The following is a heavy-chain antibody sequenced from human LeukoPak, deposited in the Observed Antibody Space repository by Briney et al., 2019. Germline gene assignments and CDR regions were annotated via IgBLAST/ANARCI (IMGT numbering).Heavy chain of an antibody. V-gene: IGHV1-8*03. J-gene: IGHJ6*02. D-gene: IGHD3-10*01. CDR2: MNPNSGNT. CDR1: GYTFTSYD. CDR3: ARHGSGSSPPTTGYYGMDV. Sequence: ASVKVSCKASGYTFTSYDISWVRQATGQGLEWMGWMNPNSGNTGYAQKFQGRVTITRNTSISTAYMELSSLRSEDTAVYYCARHGSGSSPPTTGYYGMDVWGQGTTVTVSS.